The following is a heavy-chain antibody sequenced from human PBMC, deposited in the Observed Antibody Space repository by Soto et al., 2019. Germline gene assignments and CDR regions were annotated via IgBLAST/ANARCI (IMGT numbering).Heavy chain of an antibody. CDR1: GFTFSSYA. Sequence: PGGSLRLSCAASGFTFSSYAMHWVRQAPGKGLEWVAVISYDGSNKYYADSVKGRFTISRDNSKNTLYLQMNSLRAEDTAVYYCARVKYDILTGYYYYYYYYGMDVWGQGTTVTVS. CDR3: ARVKYDILTGYYYYYYYYGMDV. V-gene: IGHV3-30-3*01. J-gene: IGHJ6*02. CDR2: ISYDGSNK. D-gene: IGHD3-9*01.